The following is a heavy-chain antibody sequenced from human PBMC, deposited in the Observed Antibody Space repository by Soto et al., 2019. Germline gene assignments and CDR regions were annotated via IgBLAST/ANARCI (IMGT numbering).Heavy chain of an antibody. Sequence: QVQLVQSGAEVKKPGSSVKVSCKASGGTFSSYAISWVRQAPGQGLEWMGGIIPIFGTANYAQKFQGRVTITADESTSTAYMERSSLRSEDTAVYYCARDSRIRGDGYKALDYWGQGTLVTVSS. CDR2: IIPIFGTA. V-gene: IGHV1-69*12. CDR3: ARDSRIRGDGYKALDY. J-gene: IGHJ4*02. D-gene: IGHD3-10*01. CDR1: GGTFSSYA.